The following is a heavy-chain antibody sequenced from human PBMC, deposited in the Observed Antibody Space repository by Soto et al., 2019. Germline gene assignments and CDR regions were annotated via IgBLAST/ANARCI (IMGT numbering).Heavy chain of an antibody. D-gene: IGHD1-26*01. J-gene: IGHJ6*02. Sequence: PSETLSLTCDVYSGSFIAYYWSWIRQPPGKGLEWIGEINHGGSTNYNPSLESRVTISVDTSKNQFSLKLSSVTAADTAVYYCARDKGGNYYLRYYYGMDVRGQGTTVTVSS. CDR1: SGSFIAYY. CDR3: ARDKGGNYYLRYYYGMDV. CDR2: INHGGST. V-gene: IGHV4-34*01.